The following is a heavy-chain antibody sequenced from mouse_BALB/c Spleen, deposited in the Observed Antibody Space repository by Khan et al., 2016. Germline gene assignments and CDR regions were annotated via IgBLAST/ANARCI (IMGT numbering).Heavy chain of an antibody. V-gene: IGHV3-2*02. Sequence: EVQLVESGPGLVKPSQSLSLTCTVTGYSITSDYAWNWIRQFPGNKLEWMGYISYSGSTSYNPSLKSRISITRDTSKNQFFLQLNSVTTEATATSYCAILIYYYGSRFAYWGQGTLVTVSA. J-gene: IGHJ3*01. D-gene: IGHD1-1*01. CDR1: GYSITSDYA. CDR3: AILIYYYGSRFAY. CDR2: ISYSGST.